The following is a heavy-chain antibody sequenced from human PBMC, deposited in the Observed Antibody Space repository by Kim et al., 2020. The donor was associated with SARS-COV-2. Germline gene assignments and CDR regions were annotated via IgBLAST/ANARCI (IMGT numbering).Heavy chain of an antibody. CDR1: GFTFSNAW. J-gene: IGHJ3*02. V-gene: IGHV3-15*01. Sequence: GGSLRLSFAASGFTFSNAWMSWVRQAPGKGLEWVGRIKSKTDGGTTDYAAPVKGRFTISRDDSKNTLYLQMNSLKTEDTAVYYCTTGAGSWYKDDAFDIWGQGTMVTVSS. CDR3: TTGAGSWYKDDAFDI. D-gene: IGHD6-13*01. CDR2: IKSKTDGGTT.